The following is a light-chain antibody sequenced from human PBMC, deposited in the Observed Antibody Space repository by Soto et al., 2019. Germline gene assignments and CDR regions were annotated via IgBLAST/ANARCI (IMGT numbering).Light chain of an antibody. Sequence: EIVLTQSPATLSLSPGERATLSCRASQSVSSYLAWYQQKPGQAPRLLIYDASNRATGIPARFSGGGSGTDFTLTINRLEPDDFAVYYCQQYKDWPPLTFGGGTRVESK. J-gene: IGKJ4*01. CDR1: QSVSSY. CDR2: DAS. V-gene: IGKV3-11*01. CDR3: QQYKDWPPLT.